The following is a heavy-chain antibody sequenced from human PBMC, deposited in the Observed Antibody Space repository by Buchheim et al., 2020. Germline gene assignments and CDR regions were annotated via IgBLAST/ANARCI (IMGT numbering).Heavy chain of an antibody. V-gene: IGHV4-34*01. CDR2: INHSGST. J-gene: IGHJ4*02. Sequence: QVQLQQWGAGLLKPSETLSLTCAVYGGSFSGYYWSWIRQPPGKGLEWIGEINHSGSTNYNPSLKSRVTISVDTSKNQFSLKLSSVTAADTAVYYCARLHYYGLYYFDYWGQGTL. CDR1: GGSFSGYY. D-gene: IGHD3-10*01. CDR3: ARLHYYGLYYFDY.